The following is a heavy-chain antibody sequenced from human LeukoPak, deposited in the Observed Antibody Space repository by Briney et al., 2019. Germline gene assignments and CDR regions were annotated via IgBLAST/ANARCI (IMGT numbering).Heavy chain of an antibody. CDR2: IYYSGST. Sequence: SETLSLTCTVPGGSISSYYWSWIRQPPGKGLEWIGYIYYSGSTNCNPSLKSRVTISVDTSKNQFSLKLSSVTAADTAVYYCARIEVLCSSTSCPRWFDPWGQGTLVTVPS. CDR1: GGSISSYY. V-gene: IGHV4-59*01. J-gene: IGHJ5*02. D-gene: IGHD2-2*01. CDR3: ARIEVLCSSTSCPRWFDP.